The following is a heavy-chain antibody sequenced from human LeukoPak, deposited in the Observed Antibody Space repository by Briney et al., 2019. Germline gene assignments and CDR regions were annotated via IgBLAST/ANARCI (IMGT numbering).Heavy chain of an antibody. V-gene: IGHV3-23*01. CDR1: GFTFSSYA. J-gene: IGHJ4*02. Sequence: GGSLRLSCAASGFTFSSYAMSWVRQAPGKGLEWVSAISGSGGSTYYADSVKGRFTISRDNSKNTLYLQMNSLRAEDTAVYHCAKWQGRDCSSTSCPPSYWGQGTLVTVSS. D-gene: IGHD2-2*01. CDR3: AKWQGRDCSSTSCPPSY. CDR2: ISGSGGST.